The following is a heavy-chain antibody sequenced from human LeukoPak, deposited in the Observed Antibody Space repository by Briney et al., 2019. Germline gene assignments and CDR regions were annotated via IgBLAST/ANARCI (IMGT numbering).Heavy chain of an antibody. CDR1: GFTFSSYG. CDR3: AKPRGTYYYGSGSYRGGYFDY. Sequence: PGGSLRLSCAASGFTFSSYGVHWVRQAPGKGLEWVAVISYDGSNKYYADSVKGRFTISRDNSKNTLYLQMNSLRAEDTAVYYCAKPRGTYYYGSGSYRGGYFDYWGQGTLVTVSS. CDR2: ISYDGSNK. D-gene: IGHD3-10*01. J-gene: IGHJ4*02. V-gene: IGHV3-30*18.